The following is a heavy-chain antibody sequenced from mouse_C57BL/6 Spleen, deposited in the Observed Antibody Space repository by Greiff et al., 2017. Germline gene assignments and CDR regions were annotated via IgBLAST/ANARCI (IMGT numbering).Heavy chain of an antibody. CDR1: GYTFTSYW. D-gene: IGHD1-1*01. CDR2: IHPSSGST. J-gene: IGHJ4*01. V-gene: IGHV1-64*01. Sequence: QVQLQQPGAELVKPGASVKLSCKASGYTFTSYWMHWVKQRPGQGLEWIGMIHPSSGSTNYNEKFKSKATLTVDKSSSTAYMQLSSLTSEDSAVYYCAGSSDVGYAMDYWGQGTSVTVSS. CDR3: AGSSDVGYAMDY.